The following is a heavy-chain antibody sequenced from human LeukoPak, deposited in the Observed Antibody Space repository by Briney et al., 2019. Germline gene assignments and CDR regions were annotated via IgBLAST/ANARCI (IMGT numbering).Heavy chain of an antibody. CDR2: ITSSSASI. D-gene: IGHD3-22*01. J-gene: IGHJ4*02. CDR3: ARRSSGYYSYSFDF. V-gene: IGHV3-21*01. Sequence: GGSLRLSCAASGLSFSSYWMHWVRQDPGKGLEWVSSITSSSASIYYADSVKGRFTISRDNAKNSLYLQMSSLRAEDTAVYYCARRSSGYYSYSFDFWGQGTLVTVSS. CDR1: GLSFSSYW.